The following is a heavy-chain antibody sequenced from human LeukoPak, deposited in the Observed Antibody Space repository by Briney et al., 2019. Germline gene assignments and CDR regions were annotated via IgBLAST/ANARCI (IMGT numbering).Heavy chain of an antibody. CDR2: ISSSSSYI. CDR1: GFTFSSYG. D-gene: IGHD4-4*01. Sequence: PGGSLRLSCAASGFTFSSYGMNWVRQAPGKGLEWVSSISSSSSYIYYADSVKGRFTISRDNAKNSLYLQMNSLRAEDTAVFYCARSEDGYSTFDYWGQGTLVTVSS. J-gene: IGHJ4*02. V-gene: IGHV3-21*01. CDR3: ARSEDGYSTFDY.